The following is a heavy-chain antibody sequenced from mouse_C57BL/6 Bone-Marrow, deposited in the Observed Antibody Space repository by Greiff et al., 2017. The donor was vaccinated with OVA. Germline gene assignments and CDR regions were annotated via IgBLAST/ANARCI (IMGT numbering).Heavy chain of an antibody. V-gene: IGHV1-26*01. D-gene: IGHD2-3*01. CDR1: GYTFTDYY. CDR2: INPNNGGT. CDR3: ARAEIYDGYYIYYAMDY. J-gene: IGHJ4*01. Sequence: EVQLQHSGPELVKPGASVKISCKASGYTFTDYYMNWVKQSHGKSLEWIGDINPNNGGTSYNQKFKGKAPLTVAKSSSTAYRELRSLTSEDSAVYYCARAEIYDGYYIYYAMDYWGQGTSVTVSS.